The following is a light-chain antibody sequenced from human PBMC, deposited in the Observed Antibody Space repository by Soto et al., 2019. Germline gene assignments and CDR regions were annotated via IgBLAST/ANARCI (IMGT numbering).Light chain of an antibody. Sequence: DVVMTQSPLSLPVPLGQPASISCRSSQSLVFSDGTTYLTWFQQRPGQSPKRLIYKVSNRHSGVPDRFSGSGSVTDFTLKISRVEAEDVGVYYGMQGAHWPRTFGQGTRLEIK. CDR2: KVS. CDR1: QSLVFSDGTTY. J-gene: IGKJ5*01. CDR3: MQGAHWPRT. V-gene: IGKV2-30*01.